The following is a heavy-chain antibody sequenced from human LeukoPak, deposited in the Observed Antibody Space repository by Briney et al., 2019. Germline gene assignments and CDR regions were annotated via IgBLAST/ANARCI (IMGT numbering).Heavy chain of an antibody. CDR2: IYSGGTT. V-gene: IGHV3-53*01. CDR3: ARGQTLTF. Sequence: PGGSLRLSCAASGFTVSSHYMSWVRQAPGKGLEWVSVIYSGGTTYYADSVKGRFTISRDNAKNALYLQMNSLRAEDTGVYFCARGQTLTFWGQGTLVTASS. CDR1: GFTVSSHY. J-gene: IGHJ4*02.